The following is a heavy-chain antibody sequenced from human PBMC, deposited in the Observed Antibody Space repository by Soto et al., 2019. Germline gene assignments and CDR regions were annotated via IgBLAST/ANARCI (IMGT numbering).Heavy chain of an antibody. V-gene: IGHV1-69*02. CDR3: ARVWCGGSCHLDY. CDR2: IIPILGIA. Sequence: QVQLVQSGAEVKKPGSSVKVSCKASGGTFSSYTISWVRQAPGQGLEWMGRIIPILGIANYAQKFQGRVTITADKSTSTAYMELSSLSSEDTAVYYCARVWCGGSCHLDYWGQGTLVTVSS. D-gene: IGHD2-15*01. CDR1: GGTFSSYT. J-gene: IGHJ4*02.